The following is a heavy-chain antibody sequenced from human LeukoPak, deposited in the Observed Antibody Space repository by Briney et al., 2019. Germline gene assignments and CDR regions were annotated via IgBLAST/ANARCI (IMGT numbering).Heavy chain of an antibody. V-gene: IGHV3-15*01. Sequence: GGSLRLSCAAPGFTFNNAWMRWLRQAPGTGLEWAGRIKSKSVGRTTDYAEPLKGRFTILRDDSKNTLYLEMNSLKTEHTSVYYCTTAPAGSFDYCGQGSLVAVSS. D-gene: IGHD6-13*01. CDR2: IKSKSVGRTT. CDR1: GFTFNNAW. J-gene: IGHJ4*02. CDR3: TTAPAGSFDY.